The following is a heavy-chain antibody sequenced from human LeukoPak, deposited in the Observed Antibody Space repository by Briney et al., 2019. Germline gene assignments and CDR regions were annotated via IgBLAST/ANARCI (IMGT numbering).Heavy chain of an antibody. CDR2: IYYSGST. V-gene: IGHV4-39*07. CDR3: ATTQWELHGGFDY. CDR1: GGSISSSSYY. D-gene: IGHD1-26*01. J-gene: IGHJ4*02. Sequence: SETLSLTCTVSGGSISSSSYYWGWIRQPPGKGLEWIGSIYYSGSTYYNPSLKSRVTISVDTSKNQFSLKLSSVTAADTAVYYCATTQWELHGGFDYWGQGTLVTVSS.